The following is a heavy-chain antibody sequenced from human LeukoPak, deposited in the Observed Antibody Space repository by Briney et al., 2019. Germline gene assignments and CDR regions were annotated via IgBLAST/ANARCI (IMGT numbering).Heavy chain of an antibody. Sequence: SETLSLTCTVSGGSISSSSYYWGWIRQPPGKGLEWIGSIYYSGSTYYNLSLKSRVTISVDTSTNTFSLRLSSVTAADTAVYYCARGRSGWYLYWGQGTLVTVSS. CDR3: ARGRSGWYLY. D-gene: IGHD6-19*01. CDR1: GGSISSSSYY. J-gene: IGHJ4*02. CDR2: IYYSGST. V-gene: IGHV4-39*01.